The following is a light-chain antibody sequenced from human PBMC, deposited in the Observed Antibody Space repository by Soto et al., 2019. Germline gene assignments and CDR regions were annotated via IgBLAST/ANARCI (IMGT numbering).Light chain of an antibody. V-gene: IGLV4-69*01. CDR2: LNSDGSH. J-gene: IGLJ2*01. CDR3: QTWGTGTHVV. CDR1: SGHSSYA. Sequence: QPVLTQSPSASASLGASVKLTCTLSSGHSSYAIAWHQQQPEKGPRYLMKLNSDGSHSKGDGIPDRFSGSSSGAERYLPISSLQSEDEADYYCQTWGTGTHVVFGGGTKLTVL.